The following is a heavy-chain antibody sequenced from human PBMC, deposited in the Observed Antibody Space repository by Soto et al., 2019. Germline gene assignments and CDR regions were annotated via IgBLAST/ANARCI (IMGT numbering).Heavy chain of an antibody. J-gene: IGHJ5*02. V-gene: IGHV4-30-4*01. CDR3: ARDRRWLPRGPNNWLDL. Sequence: SETLSLTCTVSGGSINSGDYYWTWVRQPPGKGLEWIGYIYYDGNSQHNPSLKSRVTMSIDTSKNQFSLNLSSVTAADTAVYYCARDRRWLPRGPNNWLDLWGQGTQLTVSS. CDR1: GGSINSGDYY. D-gene: IGHD5-12*01. CDR2: IYYDGNS.